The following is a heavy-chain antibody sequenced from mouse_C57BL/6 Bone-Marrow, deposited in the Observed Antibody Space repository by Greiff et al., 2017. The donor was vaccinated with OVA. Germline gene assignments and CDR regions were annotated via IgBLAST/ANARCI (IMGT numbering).Heavy chain of an antibody. D-gene: IGHD1-1*01. CDR1: GYTFTSYW. J-gene: IGHJ2*01. Sequence: VQLQQSGAELVKPGASVKMSCKASGYTFTSYWITWVKQRPGQGLEWIGDIYPGSGSTNYNEKFKSKATLTVDTSSSTAYMQLSSLTSEDSAVYDCARGVATTVVIGGYWGQGTTLTVSS. CDR2: IYPGSGST. CDR3: ARGVATTVVIGGY. V-gene: IGHV1-55*01.